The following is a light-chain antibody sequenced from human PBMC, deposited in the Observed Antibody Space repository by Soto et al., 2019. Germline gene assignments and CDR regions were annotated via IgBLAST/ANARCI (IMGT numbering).Light chain of an antibody. Sequence: EIVLTQSPATLSLSPGKRATLSCRASQSVSSYLAWYQQKPGQAPRLLIYDASNRATGIPARFSGSGSGTDFTLTITSLEPEDFAVYYCQQRSNWPPIFTFGPGTKVDFK. CDR2: DAS. CDR1: QSVSSY. J-gene: IGKJ3*01. V-gene: IGKV3-11*01. CDR3: QQRSNWPPIFT.